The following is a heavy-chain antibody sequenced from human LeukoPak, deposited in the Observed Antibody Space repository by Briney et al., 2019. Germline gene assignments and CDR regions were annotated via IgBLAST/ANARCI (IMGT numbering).Heavy chain of an antibody. CDR3: ARGVSGNYDFWSGYPDHYYYMDV. CDR1: GGSFSGYY. CDR2: INHSGST. J-gene: IGHJ6*03. D-gene: IGHD3-3*01. V-gene: IGHV4-34*01. Sequence: SETLSLTCAVYGGSFSGYYWSWIRQPPGKGLEWIGEINHSGSTNYNPSLKSRVTISVDTSKNQFSLKLSSVTAADTAVYYCARGVSGNYDFWSGYPDHYYYMDVWGKGTTVTVSS.